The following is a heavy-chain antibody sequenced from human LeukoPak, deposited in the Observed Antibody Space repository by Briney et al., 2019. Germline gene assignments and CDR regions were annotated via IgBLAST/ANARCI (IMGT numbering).Heavy chain of an antibody. CDR1: GFTFSSYA. CDR3: AKDTRGYSYGSLEY. D-gene: IGHD5-18*01. Sequence: PGGSLRLSCADSGFTFSSYAMSWVRQAPGKGLEWVSSISGSSTRTYYADSVKGRFTISRDNSKNTLYLHMNRLRAEDTAVYYCAKDTRGYSYGSLEYWGQGTLVTVSS. J-gene: IGHJ4*02. CDR2: ISGSSTRT. V-gene: IGHV3-23*01.